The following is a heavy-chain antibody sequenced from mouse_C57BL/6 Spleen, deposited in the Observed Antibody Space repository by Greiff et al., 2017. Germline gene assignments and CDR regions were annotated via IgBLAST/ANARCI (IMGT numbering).Heavy chain of an antibody. J-gene: IGHJ4*01. CDR3: AREGGSAMDY. Sequence: EVQLQQSGAELVRPGASVKLSCTASGFNIQDDYMHWVKQRPEQGLEWIGWIDPENGDTEYASKFQGKATITADKSSSTAYMQLSSLTSEDSAVYYCAREGGSAMDYWGQGTSVTVSS. CDR1: GFNIQDDY. V-gene: IGHV14-4*01. CDR2: IDPENGDT.